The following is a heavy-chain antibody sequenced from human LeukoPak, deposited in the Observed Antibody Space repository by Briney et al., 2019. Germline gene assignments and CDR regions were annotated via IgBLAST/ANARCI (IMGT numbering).Heavy chain of an antibody. CDR1: GGSISSYY. J-gene: IGHJ3*02. CDR2: IYYSGST. D-gene: IGHD1-26*01. V-gene: IGHV4-59*01. CDR3: ARGISGSHGVDDFDI. Sequence: SETLSLTCTVSGGSISSYYWSWIRQPPGKGLEWIGYIYYSGSTNYNPSLKSRVTISVDTSKNQFSLKLSSVTAADTAVYYCARGISGSHGVDDFDIWGQGTMVTVSS.